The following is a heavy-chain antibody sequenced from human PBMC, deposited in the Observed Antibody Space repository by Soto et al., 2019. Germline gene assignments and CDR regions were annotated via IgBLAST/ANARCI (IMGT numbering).Heavy chain of an antibody. V-gene: IGHV1-18*01. CDR3: ARGSPMDV. CDR1: GYTLSSYG. CDR2: ISGYNGQT. J-gene: IGHJ6*02. Sequence: QIPLVQSGAEVKKPGASVKVSCKASGYTLSSYGIIWVRQAPGRGLEWMGWISGYNGQTNYAQSLQGRVTMTRDTSTSTAYMELRNLRSDDTAVYYCARGSPMDVWGQGTTVTVSS.